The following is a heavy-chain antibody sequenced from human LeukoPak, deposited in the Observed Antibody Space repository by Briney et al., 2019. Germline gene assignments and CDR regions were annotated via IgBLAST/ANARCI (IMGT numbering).Heavy chain of an antibody. CDR3: ARGSGSFHTAYMN. Sequence: GESLKISCKGSGYSFTSYWIGWVRQMPGKGLEWMGIIYPGDSDTRYSPSFQGQVTISADKSLSTAYLQWSSLKASDTAMYYCARGSGSFHTAYMNWGQGSPVTVSS. V-gene: IGHV5-51*01. D-gene: IGHD1-26*01. CDR2: IYPGDSDT. CDR1: GYSFTSYW. J-gene: IGHJ4*02.